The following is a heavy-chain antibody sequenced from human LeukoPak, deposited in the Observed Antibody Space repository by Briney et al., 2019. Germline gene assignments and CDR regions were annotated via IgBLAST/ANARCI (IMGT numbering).Heavy chain of an antibody. D-gene: IGHD3-10*01. V-gene: IGHV4-39*07. Sequence: SETLSLTCTVSGGSISSSSYYWGWIRQPPGKGLEWIGSIYYSGSTYYNPSLKSRVIIMIDTPKNHFSLTLSSVTAADTAVYYCARSDGYGLVGIWGQGTMVTVSS. CDR3: ARSDGYGLVGI. J-gene: IGHJ3*02. CDR2: IYYSGST. CDR1: GGSISSSSYY.